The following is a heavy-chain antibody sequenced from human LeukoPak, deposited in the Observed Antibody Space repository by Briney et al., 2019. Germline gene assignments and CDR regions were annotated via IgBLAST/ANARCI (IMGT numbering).Heavy chain of an antibody. CDR2: IYYSGST. D-gene: IGHD6-6*01. CDR1: GGSISSGGYY. Sequence: PSQTLSLTCTVSGGSISSGGYYWSWIRQHPGKGLEWIGYIYYSGSTYYNPSLKSRVTISVDTSKNQFSLKLSSVTAADTAVYYCASLIAARRRRPSVFDYWGQGTLVTVSS. V-gene: IGHV4-31*03. CDR3: ASLIAARRRRPSVFDY. J-gene: IGHJ4*02.